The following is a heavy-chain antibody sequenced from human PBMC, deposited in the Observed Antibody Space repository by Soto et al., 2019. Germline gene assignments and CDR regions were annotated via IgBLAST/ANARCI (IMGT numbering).Heavy chain of an antibody. CDR2: ISSSSSTI. Sequence: EVQLVESGGGLVQPGGSLRLSCAASGFTFSSYSMNWVRQAPGKGLEWVSYISSSSSTIYYADSVKGRFTISRDNAKNSLYLQMISLRDEDTAVYYCARRSVAGIYFAYWGQVTLVTVSS. CDR3: ARRSVAGIYFAY. V-gene: IGHV3-48*02. CDR1: GFTFSSYS. D-gene: IGHD6-19*01. J-gene: IGHJ4*02.